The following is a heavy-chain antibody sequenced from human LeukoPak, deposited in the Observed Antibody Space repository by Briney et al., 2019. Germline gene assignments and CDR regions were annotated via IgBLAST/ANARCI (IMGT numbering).Heavy chain of an antibody. J-gene: IGHJ4*02. CDR3: AKGRPITMVRGVLFDY. CDR1: GFAFSSYA. D-gene: IGHD3-10*01. Sequence: GGSLRLSCAASGFAFSSYAMSWVRQAPGKGLEWVSAISGSGGSTYYADSVRGRFTISRDNSKNTLYLQMNSLRAEDTAVYYCAKGRPITMVRGVLFDYWGQGTLVTVSS. CDR2: ISGSGGST. V-gene: IGHV3-23*01.